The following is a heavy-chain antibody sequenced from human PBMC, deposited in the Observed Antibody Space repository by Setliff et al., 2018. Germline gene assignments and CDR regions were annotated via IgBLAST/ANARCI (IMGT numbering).Heavy chain of an antibody. D-gene: IGHD3-22*01. V-gene: IGHV3-7*01. Sequence: GGSLRLSCAASGFTFSSYWMSWVRQAPGKGLEWVANIKQDGSEKYYVASVKGRFTISRDNAKNSLYLQMNSLRAEDTAVYYCARDYYDSSGYYDYFDYWGQGTLVTVSS. CDR3: ARDYYDSSGYYDYFDY. CDR1: GFTFSSYW. CDR2: IKQDGSEK. J-gene: IGHJ4*02.